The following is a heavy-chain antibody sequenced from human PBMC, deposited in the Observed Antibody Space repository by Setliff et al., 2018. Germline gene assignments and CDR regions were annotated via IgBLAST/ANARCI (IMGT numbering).Heavy chain of an antibody. V-gene: IGHV4-39*07. J-gene: IGHJ4*02. CDR2: MYHSGTT. Sequence: PSETLSLTCTVSGGSISSSSYYWGWIRQPPGKGLEWIGSMYHSGTTYYNPSLKSRFTISIDTSKNQFSLRLDSVTAADTAVYYCTRLYYTSRALYFDIWGQGHPVTVSS. CDR1: GGSISSSSYY. D-gene: IGHD3-3*01. CDR3: TRLYYTSRALYFDI.